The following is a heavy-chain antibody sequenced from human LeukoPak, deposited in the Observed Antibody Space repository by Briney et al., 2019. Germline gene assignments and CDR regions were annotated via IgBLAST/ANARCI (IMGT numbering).Heavy chain of an antibody. CDR1: DYSISSGYGYY. J-gene: IGHJ4*02. V-gene: IGHV4-38-2*02. CDR3: TREEGGTTVDY. CDR2: IYFSGST. Sequence: SETLSLTCTVSDYSISSGYGYYWGWIRQPPGKGLEWIGSIYFSGSTYYNPSLKSRITISQDTSKNQFSLKVNSVTAADTAAYYCTREEGGTTVDYWGQGTLVTVSS. D-gene: IGHD1-1*01.